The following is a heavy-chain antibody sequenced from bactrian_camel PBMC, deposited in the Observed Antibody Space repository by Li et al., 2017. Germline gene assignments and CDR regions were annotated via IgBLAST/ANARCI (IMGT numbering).Heavy chain of an antibody. V-gene: IGHV3S26*01. CDR1: GYTYNRNC. CDR2: IDSDGAI. Sequence: HVQLVESGGGSAQTGGSLTLSCVASGYTYNRNCMAWFRQAPGKERERVARIDSDGAIRYGDAVKGRFTIAKGQTKHTLYLQMNSLKPEDTAMYYCVANFGPYCSGPYLERRANFMGQGTQVTVS. D-gene: IGHD2*01. J-gene: IGHJ4*01.